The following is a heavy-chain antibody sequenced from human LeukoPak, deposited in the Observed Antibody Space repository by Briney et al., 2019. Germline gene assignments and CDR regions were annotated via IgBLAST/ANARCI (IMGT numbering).Heavy chain of an antibody. V-gene: IGHV3-49*04. CDR1: GFTFGDYA. J-gene: IGHJ3*02. D-gene: IGHD3-9*01. CDR2: IRSKAYGGTT. CDR3: TIYDILTGDDAFDI. Sequence: PGGSLRLSCTASGFTFGDYAMSWVRQAPGKGLEWVGFIRSKAYGGTTEYAASVKGRFTISRDDSKSIAYLQMNSLKTEDTAVYYCTIYDILTGDDAFDIWGQGTMVTVSS.